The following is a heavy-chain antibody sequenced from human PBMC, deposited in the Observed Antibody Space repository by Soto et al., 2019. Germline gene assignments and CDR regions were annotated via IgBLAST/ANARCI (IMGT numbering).Heavy chain of an antibody. Sequence: QVQLLQSGAEVKKPGASVKISCKASGYNFNNYEINWVRQAPAQGLEWMGWMKGYSGNPLYAQNFQGRLTLTRDTSTNTAYLELTSLAYEDTAIYFCARRRGESYYGLVYWGQGTLVTVSS. V-gene: IGHV1-8*01. J-gene: IGHJ4*02. CDR2: MKGYSGNP. D-gene: IGHD1-26*01. CDR1: GYNFNNYE. CDR3: ARRRGESYYGLVY.